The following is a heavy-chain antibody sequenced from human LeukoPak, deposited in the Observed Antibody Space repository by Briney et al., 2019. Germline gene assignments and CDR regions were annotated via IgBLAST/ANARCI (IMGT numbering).Heavy chain of an antibody. Sequence: PGGSLRLSCAASGFTFSSYEMNWVRQAPGKGLEWVSYISSSGSTIYYADSVKGRFTISRDNAKNSLYLQMNSLRAEDTAVYYCARDNQDTAILGPGAFDIWGQGTMVTVSS. D-gene: IGHD5-18*01. CDR2: ISSSGSTI. V-gene: IGHV3-48*03. CDR3: ARDNQDTAILGPGAFDI. CDR1: GFTFSSYE. J-gene: IGHJ3*02.